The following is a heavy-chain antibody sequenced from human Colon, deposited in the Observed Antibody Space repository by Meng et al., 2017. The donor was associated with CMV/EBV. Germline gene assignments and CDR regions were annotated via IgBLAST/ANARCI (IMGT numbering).Heavy chain of an antibody. CDR1: GGSVSSGSYH. CDR2: TVYGGNT. D-gene: IGHD5/OR15-5a*01. CDR3: ARDREQVYDY. V-gene: IGHV4-61*01. J-gene: IGHJ4*02. Sequence: SETLSLTCTVSGGSVSSGSYHWNWIRQPPGKGLEWIGQTVYGGNTNYSPSLKSRLTISVDTSKNQFSLNLNSVTAADTAVYYCARDREQVYDYWGRGTLVTVSS.